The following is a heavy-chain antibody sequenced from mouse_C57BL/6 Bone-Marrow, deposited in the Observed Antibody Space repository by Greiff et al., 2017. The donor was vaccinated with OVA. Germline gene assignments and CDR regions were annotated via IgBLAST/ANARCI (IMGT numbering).Heavy chain of an antibody. D-gene: IGHD1-1*01. Sequence: EVKLVESGPELVKPGASVKMSCKASGYTFTDYNMHWVKQSHGKSLEWIGYINPNNGGTSYNQKFKGKATLTVNKSSSTAYMELRSLTSEDSAVYYCARALYGSSYGYFDVWGTGTTVTVSS. J-gene: IGHJ1*03. V-gene: IGHV1-22*01. CDR3: ARALYGSSYGYFDV. CDR1: GYTFTDYN. CDR2: INPNNGGT.